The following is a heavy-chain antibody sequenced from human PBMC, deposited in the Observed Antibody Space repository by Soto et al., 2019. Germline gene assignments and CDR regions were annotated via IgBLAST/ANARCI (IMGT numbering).Heavy chain of an antibody. V-gene: IGHV1-18*01. Sequence: QVQLVQSGAEVKKPGASVKVSCKASGYTFTSFGITWVRQAPGQGLEWMGWISAYNGNTHYAHRRQGRFTMTTDTSTSTAYMELRSLRSDDTAVYYCARDDFWIGVPPEYWGPGTLVTVSS. J-gene: IGHJ4*02. CDR2: ISAYNGNT. CDR1: GYTFTSFG. CDR3: ARDDFWIGVPPEY. D-gene: IGHD3-3*01.